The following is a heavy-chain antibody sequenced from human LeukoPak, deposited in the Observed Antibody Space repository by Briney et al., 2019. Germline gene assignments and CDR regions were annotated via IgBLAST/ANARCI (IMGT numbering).Heavy chain of an antibody. CDR3: AKGGRGAAANWFDP. Sequence: PGGSLRLSCAASGFTVSSNYMSWVRQAPGKGLEWVSVIYSGGSTYCADSVKGRFTISRDNSKNTLYLQMNSLRAEDTAVYYCAKGGRGAAANWFDPWGQGTLVTVSS. D-gene: IGHD6-13*01. CDR2: IYSGGST. J-gene: IGHJ5*02. V-gene: IGHV3-53*01. CDR1: GFTVSSNY.